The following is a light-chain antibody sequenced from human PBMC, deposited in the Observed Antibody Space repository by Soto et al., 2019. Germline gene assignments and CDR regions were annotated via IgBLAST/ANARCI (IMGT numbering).Light chain of an antibody. CDR3: QQCGSSLWT. CDR2: GAS. Sequence: EIVWTRSPGTQCFSPGERSTLSCRSSQSVSSSYLAWYQQKPGQAPRLLIYGASSRATGIPDRFSGSGSGTDFTLTISRLEPEDFALYYCQQCGSSLWTFGQGTKVDIK. V-gene: IGKV3-20*01. J-gene: IGKJ1*01. CDR1: QSVSSSY.